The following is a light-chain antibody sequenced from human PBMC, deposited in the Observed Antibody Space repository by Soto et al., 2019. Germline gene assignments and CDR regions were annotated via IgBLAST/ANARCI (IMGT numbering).Light chain of an antibody. CDR2: GNT. J-gene: IGLJ3*02. Sequence: QAVVTQPPSVSGAPGQRVTITCTGTSSNIGAGYDIHWYQHLPGTAPKLLIYGNTNRPSGVPDRFSGSKSGTSASLTITGLQSDDEADYYCAAWDDSLNGRGVFGGGTKLTVL. CDR3: AAWDDSLNGRGV. CDR1: SSNIGAGYD. V-gene: IGLV1-40*01.